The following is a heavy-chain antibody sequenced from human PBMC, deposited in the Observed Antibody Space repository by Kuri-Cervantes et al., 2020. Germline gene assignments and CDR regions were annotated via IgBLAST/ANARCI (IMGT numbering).Heavy chain of an antibody. D-gene: IGHD6-13*01. J-gene: IGHJ4*02. V-gene: IGHV3-66*01. CDR2: IYSDDST. Sequence: GGSLRLSCAASGFTFSDYYMSWIRQAPGKGLEWVSVIYSDDSTYYADSVKGRFTISRDNAKNSLYLQTNSLRAEDTAVYYCARDGVYSSSWGDYYFDYWGQGTLVTVSS. CDR1: GFTFSDYY. CDR3: ARDGVYSSSWGDYYFDY.